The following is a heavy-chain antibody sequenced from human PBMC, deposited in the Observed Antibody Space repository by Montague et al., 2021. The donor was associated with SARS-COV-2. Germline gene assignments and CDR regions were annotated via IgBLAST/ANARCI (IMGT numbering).Heavy chain of an antibody. D-gene: IGHD3-9*01. CDR1: GDSVSSNSAA. CDR3: ARDLKPPGDILTGYLPYYYDYMDV. Sequence: CAISGDSVSSNSAAWNWIRQSPSRGLEWLGRTYYRSKWYNDYAVSVKSRITINPDTSKNQFSLQLNSVTPEDTTVYYCARDLKPPGDILTGYLPYYYDYMDVWGKGTTVTVSS. CDR2: TYYRSKWYN. J-gene: IGHJ6*03. V-gene: IGHV6-1*01.